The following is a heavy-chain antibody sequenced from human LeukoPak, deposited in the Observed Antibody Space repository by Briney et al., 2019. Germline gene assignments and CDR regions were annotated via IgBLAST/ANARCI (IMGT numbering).Heavy chain of an antibody. CDR3: VRLRRNSDTTGFYYYYDF. V-gene: IGHV3-21*01. CDR1: GYTFSSYS. CDR2: ISVRSNYI. J-gene: IGHJ4*02. D-gene: IGHD3-22*01. Sequence: GGSLRLSCAASGYTFSSYSINWVRQAPGKGLEWVSSISVRSNYIYYADSVRGRFRISRDDARDSLYLQMNSLRAEDTAVYYCVRLRRNSDTTGFYYYYDFWGQGTLVSVSS.